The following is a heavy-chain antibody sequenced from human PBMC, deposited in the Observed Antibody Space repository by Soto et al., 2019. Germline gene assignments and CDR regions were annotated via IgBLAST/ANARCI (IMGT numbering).Heavy chain of an antibody. Sequence: GGSLRLSCAASGFTFSNYAMTWVRQPPRMGLEWVSVISGSGGSADYADSVQGRFTISRDNSKNTLYLQMNILRAEDTAIYFCVREGSGWYSRGSFDVWGRGTMVTVSS. CDR2: ISGSGGSA. V-gene: IGHV3-23*01. CDR3: VREGSGWYSRGSFDV. J-gene: IGHJ3*01. D-gene: IGHD6-19*01. CDR1: GFTFSNYA.